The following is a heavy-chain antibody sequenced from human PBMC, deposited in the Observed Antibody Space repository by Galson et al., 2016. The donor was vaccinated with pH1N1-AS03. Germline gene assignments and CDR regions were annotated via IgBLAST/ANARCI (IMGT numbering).Heavy chain of an antibody. J-gene: IGHJ4*02. CDR1: GFSFEDYG. Sequence: SLRLSCAASGFSFEDYGMNWVRQAPGKGLEWVSGINWLGGSTGYADSVKGRFTISRDNAKKSLYLQMNSLRVEDTAFYYCARDFYDSSGYFKAPFDYWGQGALVTVSS. D-gene: IGHD3-22*01. CDR2: INWLGGST. CDR3: ARDFYDSSGYFKAPFDY. V-gene: IGHV3-20*04.